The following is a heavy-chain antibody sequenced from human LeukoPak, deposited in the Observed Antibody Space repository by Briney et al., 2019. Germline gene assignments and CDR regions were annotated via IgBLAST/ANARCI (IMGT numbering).Heavy chain of an antibody. CDR3: AKHYMGSSYNRGLDY. CDR2: IYYSGYT. D-gene: IGHD3-10*01. Sequence: SETLSLTCTVSGGSISSSSYYWGWIRQPPGKGLEWIGSIYYSGYTYYNPSLESRVTISVDTSKNQFSLKLSSVTAADTAIYYCAKHYMGSSYNRGLDYWGQGTLVTVSS. J-gene: IGHJ4*02. V-gene: IGHV4-39*01. CDR1: GGSISSSSYY.